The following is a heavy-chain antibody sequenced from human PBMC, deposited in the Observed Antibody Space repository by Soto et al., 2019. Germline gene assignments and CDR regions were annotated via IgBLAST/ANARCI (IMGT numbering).Heavy chain of an antibody. J-gene: IGHJ6*02. CDR1: GFTFTTYA. CDR2: ISHDGNFE. CDR3: ARGGAMSAALSFGMDV. Sequence: QLQLVESGGNVVQPGRSLRLSCAASGFTFTTYAMHWVRQAPGTGLEWLAIISHDGNFEYYADSVKGRFTISRDDSKNTIYLQMTSLSGDDSGVYFCARGGAMSAALSFGMDVWGQGTTVSVSS. D-gene: IGHD3-16*01. V-gene: IGHV3-33*01.